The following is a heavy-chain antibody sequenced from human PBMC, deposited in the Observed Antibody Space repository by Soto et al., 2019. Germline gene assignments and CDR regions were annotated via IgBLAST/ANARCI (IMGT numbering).Heavy chain of an antibody. J-gene: IGHJ6*02. CDR2: ISYDGSNK. CDR1: GFTFSSYG. CDR3: AKDVGDYVPGFSYYYGMDV. D-gene: IGHD4-17*01. Sequence: GGSLRLSCAASGFTFSSYGMHWVRQAPGKGLEWVAVISYDGSNKYYADSVKGRFTISRDNSKNTLYLQMNSLRAEDTAVYYCAKDVGDYVPGFSYYYGMDVWGQGTTVTVSS. V-gene: IGHV3-30*18.